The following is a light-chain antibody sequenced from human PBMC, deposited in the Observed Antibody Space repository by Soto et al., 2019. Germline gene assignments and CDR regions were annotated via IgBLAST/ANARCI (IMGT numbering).Light chain of an antibody. CDR1: QSLSGNY. CDR3: QHYGASPWT. V-gene: IGKV3-20*01. Sequence: NLLTQSPCTLSLSPGERATLSCGASQSLSGNYLAWHQQKPGQAPRVLIYRASIRATGISDRFSGSGSGTDFTLTISRLEPEDFAVYYCQHYGASPWTFGQGTKVDIK. J-gene: IGKJ1*01. CDR2: RAS.